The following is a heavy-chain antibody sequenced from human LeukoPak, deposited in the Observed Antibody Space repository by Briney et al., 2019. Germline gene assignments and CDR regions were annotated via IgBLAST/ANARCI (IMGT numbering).Heavy chain of an antibody. V-gene: IGHV3-23*01. CDR3: AKDTRYCSSTSCYTFDY. Sequence: QSGGFLRLSCAASGFTFSSYAMSWVRQASGKGLEWVSAISGSGGSTYYADSVKGRFTISRDNSKNTLYLQMNSLRAEDTAVYYCAKDTRYCSSTSCYTFDYWGQGTLVTVSS. CDR2: ISGSGGST. J-gene: IGHJ4*02. CDR1: GFTFSSYA. D-gene: IGHD2-2*02.